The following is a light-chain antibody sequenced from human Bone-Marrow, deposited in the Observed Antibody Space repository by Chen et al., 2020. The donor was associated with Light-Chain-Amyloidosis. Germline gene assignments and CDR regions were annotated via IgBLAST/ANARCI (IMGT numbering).Light chain of an antibody. CDR3: AAWDGSLSGYV. CDR2: RNN. J-gene: IGLJ1*01. CDR1: SSNIGINS. Sequence: QSVLTQPPSASGTPGQRVTSSCSGASSNIGINSVYWYQHFPGAAPNLFIHRNNQRPSGVPARLSASKSGTSAFMAISGLRSEDEAEYYCAAWDGSLSGYVVGTGTKVIVL. V-gene: IGLV1-47*01.